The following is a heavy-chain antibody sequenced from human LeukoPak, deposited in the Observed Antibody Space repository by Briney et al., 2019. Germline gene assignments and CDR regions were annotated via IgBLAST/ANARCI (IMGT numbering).Heavy chain of an antibody. D-gene: IGHD4-23*01. Sequence: PSETLSLTCAVYGGSFSGYYWSWIRQPPGKGLEWIGEINHSGSTNYNPSLKSRVTISVDTSKNHFSLELSSVTAADTAVYYCATDYGGNSDWYFDLWGRGTLVTVSS. V-gene: IGHV4-34*01. CDR2: INHSGST. CDR3: ATDYGGNSDWYFDL. J-gene: IGHJ2*01. CDR1: GGSFSGYY.